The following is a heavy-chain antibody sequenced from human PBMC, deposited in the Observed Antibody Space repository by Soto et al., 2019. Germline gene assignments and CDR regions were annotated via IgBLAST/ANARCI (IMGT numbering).Heavy chain of an antibody. V-gene: IGHV1-18*04. D-gene: IGHD2-2*01. CDR1: GYTFTRYG. CDR3: ARDERGTCTSSSCYYFDY. CDR2: TSADNGDT. J-gene: IGHJ4*02. Sequence: QVQLVQSGAEVKEPGASVKVSCKASGYTFTRYGFSWVRQAPGQGLEWMAWTSADNGDTNYAPKLQGRVTLTTDTSTGKAYMELRSLRSDDTAVYYCARDERGTCTSSSCYYFDYWGQGTLVTVSS.